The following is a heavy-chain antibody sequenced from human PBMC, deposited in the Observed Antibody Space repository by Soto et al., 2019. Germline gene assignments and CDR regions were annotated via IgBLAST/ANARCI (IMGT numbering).Heavy chain of an antibody. CDR2: IWYDGSKK. CDR3: ARLSGTGHDQKVDY. V-gene: IGHV3-33*01. CDR1: GFIFSNYG. Sequence: QVQLVESGGGVVQPGRSLRLSCTASGFIFSNYGMHWVRQAPGKGLEWVAVIWYDGSKKYYVDSVEGRFTISRDNSKNTLFLQMNNLRGEDTAVYYCARLSGTGHDQKVDYWGQGILVTVSP. D-gene: IGHD2-8*02. J-gene: IGHJ4*02.